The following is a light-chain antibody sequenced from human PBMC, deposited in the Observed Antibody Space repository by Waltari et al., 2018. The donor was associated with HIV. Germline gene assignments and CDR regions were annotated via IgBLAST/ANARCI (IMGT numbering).Light chain of an antibody. J-gene: IGKJ3*01. CDR2: TTS. CDR1: QGITTS. CDR3: HQYHDFPFT. Sequence: ALRLTQSRSSFSASVGDRVTITCRASQGITTSLAWYQQQPVGAPRLLIHTTSTVESGVPSRFSGSGSGTEFTLTISCLQSEDVATYYCHQYHDFPFTFGPGTKVDIK. V-gene: IGKV1-8*01.